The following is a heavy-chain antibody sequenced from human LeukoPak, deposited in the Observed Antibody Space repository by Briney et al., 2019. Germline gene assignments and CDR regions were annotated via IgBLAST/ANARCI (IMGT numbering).Heavy chain of an antibody. CDR3: ARDRKAGGVGEFDP. CDR2: ISNDGSNN. Sequence: PGGSLRLSCTASGFTFSSYAIHWVRQAPGKGLEWVAVISNDGSNNYYTDSVKGRFTISRDNSKNTLYLQMNSLRTEDTAVYYCARDRKAGGVGEFDPWGQGTLVTVSS. J-gene: IGHJ5*02. CDR1: GFTFSSYA. D-gene: IGHD1-26*01. V-gene: IGHV3-30*04.